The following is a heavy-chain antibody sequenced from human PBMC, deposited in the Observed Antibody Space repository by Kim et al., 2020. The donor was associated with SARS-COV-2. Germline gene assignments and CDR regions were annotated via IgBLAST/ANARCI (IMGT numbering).Heavy chain of an antibody. Sequence: GGSLRLSCAASGFTFSSYSMNWVRQAPGKGLEWVSSISSSSSYIYYADSVKGRFTISRDNAKNSLYLQMNSLRAEDTAVYYCARPRGRGGYGGDYFDYWGQGTLVTVSS. J-gene: IGHJ4*02. CDR2: ISSSSSYI. CDR1: GFTFSSYS. CDR3: ARPRGRGGYGGDYFDY. D-gene: IGHD5-12*01. V-gene: IGHV3-21*01.